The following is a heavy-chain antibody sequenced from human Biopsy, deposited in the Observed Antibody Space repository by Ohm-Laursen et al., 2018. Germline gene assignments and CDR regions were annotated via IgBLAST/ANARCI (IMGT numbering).Heavy chain of an antibody. CDR3: ARDPGYDFWSGSDPFGI. CDR1: GYTFTAYG. J-gene: IGHJ3*02. V-gene: IGHV1-18*04. D-gene: IGHD3-3*01. Sequence: GASVKVSCKTSGYTFTAYGISWVRQAPGQGLEWMGWISTYNDDTNIAQKFQGRVSMTTDTSTRTAYMEPRSLRSGDTAIYFCARDPGYDFWSGSDPFGIWGQGTLVTVS. CDR2: ISTYNDDT.